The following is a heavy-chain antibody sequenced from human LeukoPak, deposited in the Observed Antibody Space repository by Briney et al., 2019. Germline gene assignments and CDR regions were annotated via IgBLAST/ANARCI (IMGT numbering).Heavy chain of an antibody. CDR2: IYYSWST. Sequence: SETLSLTCTFSGVSINSSSYHLGWIRQPPAKVLEWIASIYYSWSTYYSPSLKSRVTISVDTSKNQFSLKMSSVIAADTAVYYCASILTYFDYWGQGTLVTVSS. D-gene: IGHD3-9*01. CDR1: GVSINSSSYH. CDR3: ASILTYFDY. J-gene: IGHJ4*02. V-gene: IGHV4-39*01.